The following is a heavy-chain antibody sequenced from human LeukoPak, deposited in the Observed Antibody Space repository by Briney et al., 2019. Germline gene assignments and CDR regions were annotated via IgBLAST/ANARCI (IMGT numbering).Heavy chain of an antibody. D-gene: IGHD3-22*01. CDR3: ARDSSGYSFDP. CDR2: ISSSSSYI. Sequence: GESLRLSCAASGFTFSSYAMTWVRQAPGKGLEWVSSISSSSSYIYYADSVKGRFTISRDNAKNSLYLQMNSLRAEDTAVYYCARDSSGYSFDPWGQGTLVTVSS. J-gene: IGHJ5*02. CDR1: GFTFSSYA. V-gene: IGHV3-21*01.